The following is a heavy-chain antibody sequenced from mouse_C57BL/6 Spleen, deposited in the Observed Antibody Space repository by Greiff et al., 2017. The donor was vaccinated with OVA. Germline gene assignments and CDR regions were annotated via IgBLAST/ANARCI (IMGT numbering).Heavy chain of an antibody. CDR3: AREGFITTVVAGDYYAMDY. J-gene: IGHJ4*01. V-gene: IGHV1-82*01. CDR2: IYPGDGDT. Sequence: QVQLQQSGPELVKPGASVKISCKASGYAFSSSWMNWVKQRPGKGLEWIGRIYPGDGDTNYNGKFKGKATLTADKSSSTAYMQLSSLTSEDSAVYFCAREGFITTVVAGDYYAMDYWGQGTSVTVSS. D-gene: IGHD1-1*01. CDR1: GYAFSSSW.